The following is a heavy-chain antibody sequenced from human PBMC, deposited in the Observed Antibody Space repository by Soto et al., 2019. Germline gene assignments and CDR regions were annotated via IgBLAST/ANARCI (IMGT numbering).Heavy chain of an antibody. CDR1: GYTFTSYD. J-gene: IGHJ4*02. D-gene: IGHD1-20*01. V-gene: IGHV1-8*01. CDR2: MNPNSGNT. Sequence: GASVKVSCKASGYTFTSYDINWVRRATGQGLEWMGWMNPNSGNTGYAQKFQGRVTMTRNTSISTAYMELSSLRSEDTAVYYCASFQRLEYNWNEYYFDYWGQGTLVTVSS. CDR3: ASFQRLEYNWNEYYFDY.